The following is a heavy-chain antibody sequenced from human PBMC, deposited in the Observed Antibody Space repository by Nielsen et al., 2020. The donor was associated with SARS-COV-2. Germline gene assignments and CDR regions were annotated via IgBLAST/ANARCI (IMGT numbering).Heavy chain of an antibody. CDR3: ARGEYYDSLTGYSAGAFDI. J-gene: IGHJ3*02. V-gene: IGHV4-31*02. Sequence: RPMPGTGLEWIGYIYYSGSTYYNPSLKSRVTISVGTSKNQFSLKLSSVTAADTAVYYCARGEYYDSLTGYSAGAFDIWGQGTMVTVSS. D-gene: IGHD3-9*01. CDR2: IYYSGST.